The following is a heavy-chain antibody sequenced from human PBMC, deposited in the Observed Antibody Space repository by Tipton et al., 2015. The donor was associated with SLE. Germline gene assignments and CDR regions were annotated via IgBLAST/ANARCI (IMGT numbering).Heavy chain of an antibody. V-gene: IGHV1-18*01. CDR1: GYTFTSYC. CDR3: ARLGDWDFYYYMDV. J-gene: IGHJ6*03. Sequence: QLVQSGADVKKPGASVKVSCKASGYTFTSYCITWVQQAPGQGLEWMGWISGNNGNTNYAQKLQGRVTMTTDTSTSTAYMELRSLRPDDTAVYYCARLGDWDFYYYMDVWGKGTTVTVSS. CDR2: ISGNNGNT. D-gene: IGHD3-16*01.